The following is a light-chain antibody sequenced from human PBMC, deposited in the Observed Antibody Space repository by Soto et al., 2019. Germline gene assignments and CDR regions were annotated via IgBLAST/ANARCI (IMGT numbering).Light chain of an antibody. CDR2: DVS. CDR3: SSYTSSSTRV. Sequence: QSVLTQPASVSGSPGQSITISCTGTSSDVGGYNYVSGYQQHPGKAPKLMIYDVSNRPSGVSNRFSGSKSGNTASLTISGLQAEDEADYYCSSYTSSSTRVFGTGTKLTVL. CDR1: SSDVGGYNY. V-gene: IGLV2-14*01. J-gene: IGLJ1*01.